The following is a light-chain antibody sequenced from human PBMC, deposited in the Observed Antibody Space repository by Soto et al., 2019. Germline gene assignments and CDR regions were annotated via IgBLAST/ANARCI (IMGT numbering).Light chain of an antibody. Sequence: EIVLTQSPGTLSLSPGERATLSCRASQSVSSNYLAWYQQKRGQAPRLLIYGASSRATGIPTGFSGSGSGTDFTRTISRLEPDYFAVDYCQPYDTSPRTFGHGTKVDI. V-gene: IGKV3-20*01. CDR2: GAS. J-gene: IGKJ1*01. CDR3: QPYDTSPRT. CDR1: QSVSSNY.